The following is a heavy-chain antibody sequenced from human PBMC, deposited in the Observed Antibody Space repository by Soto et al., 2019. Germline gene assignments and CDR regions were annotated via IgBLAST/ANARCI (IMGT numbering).Heavy chain of an antibody. CDR1: GFTFSNAW. Sequence: GGSLRLSCAASGFTFSNAWMSWVRQAPGKGLEWVSGFRTSGDGGTTYYADSVKGRFTISRDNSKNMLFLQMNSLRAEDTAIYYCAKKVNSGPGSQYFDYWGQGTLVTVSS. D-gene: IGHD3-10*01. J-gene: IGHJ4*02. V-gene: IGHV3-23*01. CDR3: AKKVNSGPGSQYFDY. CDR2: FRTSGDGGTT.